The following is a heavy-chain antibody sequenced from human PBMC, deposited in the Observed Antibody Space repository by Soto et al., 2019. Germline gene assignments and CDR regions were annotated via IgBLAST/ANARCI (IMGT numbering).Heavy chain of an antibody. CDR2: IYYSGST. J-gene: IGHJ3*02. V-gene: IGHV4-59*01. CDR1: GGSLSSYY. D-gene: IGHD2-2*01. Sequence: SETLSHTCTGSGGSLSSYYWSWIRQPPGKGLEWIGYIYYSGSTNYNPSLKSRVTISVDTSKNQFSLKLSSVTAADTAVYYCARYCSSTSCYPDAFDIWGQGAMVTVSS. CDR3: ARYCSSTSCYPDAFDI.